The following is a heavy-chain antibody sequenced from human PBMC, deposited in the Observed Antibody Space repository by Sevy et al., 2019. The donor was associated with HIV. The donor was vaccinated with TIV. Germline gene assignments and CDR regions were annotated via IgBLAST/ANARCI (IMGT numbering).Heavy chain of an antibody. J-gene: IGHJ5*02. V-gene: IGHV3-23*01. CDR2: ISGSGGST. CDR3: AKVVLMVYVGDWFDP. CDR1: GFTFSSYA. Sequence: GGSLRLSCAASGFTFSSYAMSWVRQAPGKGLEWVSAISGSGGSTYYADSVKGRFTISRDNSKNTLYLQMNSLRAEDTAVYYCAKVVLMVYVGDWFDPWGQGTLVTVSS. D-gene: IGHD2-8*01.